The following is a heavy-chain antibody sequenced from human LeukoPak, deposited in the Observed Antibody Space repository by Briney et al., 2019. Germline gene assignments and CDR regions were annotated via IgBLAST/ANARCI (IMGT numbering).Heavy chain of an antibody. D-gene: IGHD6-13*01. J-gene: IGHJ5*02. CDR2: IYSSGSN. CDR1: GGSISGYF. V-gene: IGHV4-4*07. Sequence: SETLSLTCTVSGGSISGYFWTWIRQPAGKGLEWIGRIYSSGSNNYNPSLKSRVTMSLDTSKNQFSLKLSSVTAADTAVYYCARAIPAAGQSDWFDPWGQGTLVTVSS. CDR3: ARAIPAAGQSDWFDP.